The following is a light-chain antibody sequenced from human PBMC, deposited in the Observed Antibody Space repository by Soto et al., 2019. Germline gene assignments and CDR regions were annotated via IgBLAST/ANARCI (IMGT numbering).Light chain of an antibody. V-gene: IGKV3-15*01. CDR3: QQYNDWPLYT. CDR2: AAS. CDR1: QTVSGN. Sequence: EVVMTQSPATLSVSPGERATLSCRASQTVSGNLAWYQQKPGQAPRLLIYAASTRATCIPAKFSGSGYGTEFTLTISSLQSEDFAVYYCQQYNDWPLYTFGQGTKVDIK. J-gene: IGKJ2*01.